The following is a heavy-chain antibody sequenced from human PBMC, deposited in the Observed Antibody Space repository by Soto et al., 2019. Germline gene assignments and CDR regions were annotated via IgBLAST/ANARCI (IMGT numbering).Heavy chain of an antibody. CDR2: MNPNSGNT. CDR3: ARGANNNWNYGMDV. Sequence: ASVKVSCKASGYTFTSYDINWVRQATGQGLEWMGWMNPNSGNTGYAQKFQGRVTMNRNTSISTAYMELSSLRSEDTAVYYCARGANNNWNYGMDVWGQGTTVTVPS. J-gene: IGHJ6*02. D-gene: IGHD1-20*01. CDR1: GYTFTSYD. V-gene: IGHV1-8*01.